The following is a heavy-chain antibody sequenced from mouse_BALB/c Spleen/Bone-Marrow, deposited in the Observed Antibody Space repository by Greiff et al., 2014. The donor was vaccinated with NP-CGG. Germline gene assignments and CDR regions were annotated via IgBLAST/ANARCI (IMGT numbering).Heavy chain of an antibody. CDR3: ARITTATGAMDY. CDR1: GFSLTNYG. V-gene: IGHV2-9*02. D-gene: IGHD1-2*01. J-gene: IGHJ4*01. CDR2: IWADGST. Sequence: VQGVESGPGLVAPSQSLSITCTVSGFSLTNYGVHWVRQPPGKGLEWLGVIWADGSTNYNSALMSRLSISKDSSRSQVFFKMNSLQTDDTAMYYCARITTATGAMDYWGQGTSASVSS.